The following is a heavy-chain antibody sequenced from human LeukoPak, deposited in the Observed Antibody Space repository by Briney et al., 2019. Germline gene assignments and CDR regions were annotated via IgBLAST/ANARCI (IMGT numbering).Heavy chain of an antibody. J-gene: IGHJ4*02. Sequence: GGPLRLSCATSRFTFSSYSMNWVRQAPGKGLEWVSSISSSSSSIYYADSVKGRFTISRDNAKSSLYLQMNSLRVEDTAVYYCARERCSGGSCYSGLDYWGRGTLVTVSS. D-gene: IGHD2-15*01. V-gene: IGHV3-21*01. CDR1: RFTFSSYS. CDR3: ARERCSGGSCYSGLDY. CDR2: ISSSSSSI.